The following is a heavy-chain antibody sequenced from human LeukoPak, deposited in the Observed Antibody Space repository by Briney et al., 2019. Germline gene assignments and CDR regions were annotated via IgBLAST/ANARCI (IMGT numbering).Heavy chain of an antibody. CDR1: GYTFTGYY. V-gene: IGHV1-2*02. CDR2: INPNSGGT. Sequence: ASVKISCKASGYTFTGYYMHWVRQAPGQGLEWMGWINPNSGGTNYAQKFQGRVTMTRDTSISTAYMELSRLRSDDTAVYYCARDGADSRYCSGGSCYSGGAELDYWGQGTLVTVSS. J-gene: IGHJ4*02. D-gene: IGHD2-15*01. CDR3: ARDGADSRYCSGGSCYSGGAELDY.